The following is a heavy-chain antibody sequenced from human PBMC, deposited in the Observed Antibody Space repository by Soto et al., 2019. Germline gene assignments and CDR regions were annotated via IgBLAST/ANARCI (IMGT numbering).Heavy chain of an antibody. V-gene: IGHV4-38-2*01. CDR2: MYHSGNT. J-gene: IGHJ4*02. CDR1: GYSIIRGYY. CDR3: ASDPEMAEG. Sequence: PSETLSLTCAVSGYSIIRGYYLVWIRQPPGKGLEWIGSMYHSGNTYYNPSLQSRVTISLDTSNNEFSLKLSSVTAEDTAVYYCASDPEMAEGWGQGTLVTVSS.